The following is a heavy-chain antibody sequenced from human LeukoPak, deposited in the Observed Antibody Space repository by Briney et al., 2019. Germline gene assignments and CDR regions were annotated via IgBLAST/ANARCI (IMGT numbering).Heavy chain of an antibody. CDR2: IIPILGIA. D-gene: IGHD3-22*01. CDR1: GGTFSSYA. J-gene: IGHJ4*02. CDR3: ARDPDDSSGYPIDC. V-gene: IGHV1-69*04. Sequence: ASVKVSCKASGGTFSSYAISWVRQAPGQGLEWMGRIIPILGIANYAQKFQGRVTITADKSTSTAYMELSSLRSEDTAVYYCARDPDDSSGYPIDCWGQGTLVTVSS.